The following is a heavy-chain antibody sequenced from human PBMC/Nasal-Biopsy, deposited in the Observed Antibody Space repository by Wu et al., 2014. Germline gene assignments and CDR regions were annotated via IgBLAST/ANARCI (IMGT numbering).Heavy chain of an antibody. Sequence: LSLTCSVSGASVSNSDYYWSWLRQHPVKGLEWIGYISHIGTAYYNPSLKSRVTISLDTSKNQFSLNLRSVTAADTAVYYCAIYVCSDKCYPFDPWGRGTPVTVSS. CDR2: ISHIGTA. D-gene: IGHD2-15*01. J-gene: IGHJ5*02. V-gene: IGHV4-31*03. CDR1: GASVSNSDYY. CDR3: AIYVCSDKCYPFDP.